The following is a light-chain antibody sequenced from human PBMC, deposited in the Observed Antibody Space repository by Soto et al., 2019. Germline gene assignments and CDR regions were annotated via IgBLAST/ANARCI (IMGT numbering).Light chain of an antibody. J-gene: IGKJ1*01. V-gene: IGKV1-5*01. CDR3: KKYRTYPWT. Sequence: DLKMTQSPSTLCASVGPRDTMTCWASQSIGRFLAWYQHQPGKAPKLLIYDASTLESGVPSRFSGSGSGTQFTLSIASLQPDDFATYYCKKYRTYPWTVGKGNKVAIK. CDR2: DAS. CDR1: QSIGRF.